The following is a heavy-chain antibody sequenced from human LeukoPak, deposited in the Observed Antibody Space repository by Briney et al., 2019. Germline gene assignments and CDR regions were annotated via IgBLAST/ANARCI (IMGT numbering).Heavy chain of an antibody. D-gene: IGHD3-22*01. J-gene: IGHJ4*02. Sequence: GGSLRLSCAASGFTFSSYWMSWVRQAPGKGLEWVANIKQDGSEKYYVDSVKGRFTISRDNAKNSLYLQMNSLRAEDTAVYYCARDSDYYDSSATSGGFDYWGQGTLVTVSS. CDR2: IKQDGSEK. V-gene: IGHV3-7*01. CDR3: ARDSDYYDSSATSGGFDY. CDR1: GFTFSSYW.